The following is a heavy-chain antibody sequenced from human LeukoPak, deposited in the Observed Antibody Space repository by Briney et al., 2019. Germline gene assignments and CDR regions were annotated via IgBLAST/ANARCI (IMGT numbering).Heavy chain of an antibody. CDR3: AKTTYFDLPMDWFDP. D-gene: IGHD3-3*01. CDR1: GFTFNDYA. J-gene: IGHJ5*02. CDR2: ISGSGGST. Sequence: GGSLRLSCAASGFTFNDYAMSWVRQAPGKGLEWVSGISGSGGSTYYADSVKGRFTISRDNPKNTVSLQMNSLRAEDTALYYCAKTTYFDLPMDWFDPRGQGTLVSVSS. V-gene: IGHV3-23*01.